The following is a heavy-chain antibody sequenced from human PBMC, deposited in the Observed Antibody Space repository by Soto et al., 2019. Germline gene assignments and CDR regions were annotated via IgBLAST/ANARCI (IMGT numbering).Heavy chain of an antibody. CDR1: GGSITSDYSC. CDR3: ARGPSGDKVHY. J-gene: IGHJ4*02. V-gene: IGHV4-30-4*01. CDR2: IFDSGTT. Sequence: QVQLRESGPGLVKPSQTLSLTCTVSGGSITSDYSCWSWIRQPPGEGLEWIGHIFDSGTTYTNPSLRSQVAISLDTSKNHFSLTLSSVTAADTAVYYCARGPSGDKVHYWGQGALVTVSS. D-gene: IGHD7-27*01.